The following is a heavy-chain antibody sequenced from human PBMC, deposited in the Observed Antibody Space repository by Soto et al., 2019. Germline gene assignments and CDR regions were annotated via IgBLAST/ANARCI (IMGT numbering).Heavy chain of an antibody. CDR2: INAGNGNT. CDR1: GYTFTSYA. J-gene: IGHJ4*02. CDR3: ARPTRIAAAGTPVGY. Sequence: QVQLVQSGAEVKKPGASVKVSCKASGYTFTSYAMHWVRQAPGQRLEWMGWINAGNGNTKYSQKFQGRVTITRDTSASTAYMELSSLRSEDTAVYYCARPTRIAAAGTPVGYWGQGTLVTVSS. D-gene: IGHD6-13*01. V-gene: IGHV1-3*01.